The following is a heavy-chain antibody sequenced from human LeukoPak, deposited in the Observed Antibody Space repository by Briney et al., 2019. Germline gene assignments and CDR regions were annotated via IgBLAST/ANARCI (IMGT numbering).Heavy chain of an antibody. D-gene: IGHD6-13*01. CDR1: GGSFSGYY. J-gene: IGHJ6*02. CDR3: AKGVSSSWYFPHYYGMDV. V-gene: IGHV4-34*01. Sequence: PSETLSLTCAVYGGSFSGYYWSWIRQPPGKGLEWIGEINHSGSTNYNPSLKSRVTISVDTSKNQFSLKLSSVTAADTAVYYCAKGVSSSWYFPHYYGMDVWGQGTTVTVSS. CDR2: INHSGST.